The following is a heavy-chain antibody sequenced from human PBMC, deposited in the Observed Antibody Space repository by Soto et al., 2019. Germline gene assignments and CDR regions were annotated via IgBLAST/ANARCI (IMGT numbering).Heavy chain of an antibody. CDR2: ISAYNGNT. J-gene: IGHJ4*02. CDR3: ARSGLGTMVRGVVGY. CDR1: GYTFTTYG. V-gene: IGHV1-18*01. D-gene: IGHD3-10*01. Sequence: QVQLVQSGAEVKKPGASVKVSSKASGYTFTTYGISWVRQAPGQGLEWMGWISAYNGNTNYAQKLQGRVTMTTDTSTSTAYMELRSLRSDDTAVYYCARSGLGTMVRGVVGYWGQGTLVTVSS.